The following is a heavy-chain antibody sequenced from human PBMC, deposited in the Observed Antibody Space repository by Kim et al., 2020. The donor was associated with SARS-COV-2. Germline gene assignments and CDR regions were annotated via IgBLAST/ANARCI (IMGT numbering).Heavy chain of an antibody. CDR3: AKGGCRVVVAATCGMDV. J-gene: IGHJ6*02. V-gene: IGHV3-23*01. CDR1: GFTFSSYA. Sequence: GGSLRLSCAASGFTFSSYAMSWVRQAPGKGLEWVSAISGSGGSTYYADSVKGRFTISRDNSKNTLYLQMNSLRAEDTAVYYCAKGGCRVVVAATCGMDVWGQGTTVTVSS. CDR2: ISGSGGST. D-gene: IGHD2-15*01.